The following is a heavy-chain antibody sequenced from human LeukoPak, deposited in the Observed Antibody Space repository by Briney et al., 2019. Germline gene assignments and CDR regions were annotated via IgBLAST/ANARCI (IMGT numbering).Heavy chain of an antibody. CDR2: IRSSSET. CDR3: ARDAGNSGYGCDL. Sequence: GGSLRLSCAASGFTFSSYSMNWVRQAPGKGLEWVSHIRSSSETFYEDSVKGRFTISRDNARNSLYLQMNNLRGEDTAIYYCARDAGNSGYGCDLWGQGTLVTVSS. D-gene: IGHD5-12*01. CDR1: GFTFSSYS. J-gene: IGHJ5*02. V-gene: IGHV3-48*01.